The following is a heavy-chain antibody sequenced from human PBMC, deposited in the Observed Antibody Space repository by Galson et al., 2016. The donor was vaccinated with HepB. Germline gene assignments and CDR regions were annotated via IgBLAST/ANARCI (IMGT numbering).Heavy chain of an antibody. J-gene: IGHJ4*02. CDR2: IWNDGSKT. CDR3: ARAGSYYDSSAYYRDPFDS. Sequence: SLRLSCAASAFTFSGYGMHWVRQAPGKGLEWVALIWNDGSKTYYADSVRGRFTISIDNSKNTLYLQMNNLRAEDTAVYYCARAGSYYDSSAYYRDPFDSWGQGTRVTVSS. CDR1: AFTFSGYG. V-gene: IGHV3-33*01. D-gene: IGHD3-22*01.